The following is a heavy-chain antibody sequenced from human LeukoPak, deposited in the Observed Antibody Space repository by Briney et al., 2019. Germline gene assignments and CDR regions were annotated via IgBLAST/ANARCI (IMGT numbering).Heavy chain of an antibody. Sequence: ASVKVSCKASGYTFTSYDINWVRQATGQGLEWMGWMNPNSGNTGYAQKFQGRVTMTRDTSTSTVYMELSSLRSEDTAVYYCARELSSSWYYYYYGMDVWGQGTTVTVSS. D-gene: IGHD6-13*01. CDR3: ARELSSSWYYYYYGMDV. CDR1: GYTFTSYD. J-gene: IGHJ6*02. CDR2: MNPNSGNT. V-gene: IGHV1-8*01.